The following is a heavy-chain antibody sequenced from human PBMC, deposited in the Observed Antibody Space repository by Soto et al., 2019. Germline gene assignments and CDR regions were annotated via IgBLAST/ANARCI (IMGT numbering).Heavy chain of an antibody. CDR2: IYWDDDK. V-gene: IGHV2-5*02. D-gene: IGHD2-21*02. Sequence: QITLKESGPTLVKPTQTLTLTCTFSGFSLSTTGVGVGWIRQPPGKALEWLALIYWDDDKRYNPSLNSRLTITQEHLKNPVVLAMTNMDPVDTATYYCVQSRCGGDCLQSYSSHSYYGLDVWGQGTTVTVSS. CDR3: VQSRCGGDCLQSYSSHSYYGLDV. CDR1: GFSLSTTGVG. J-gene: IGHJ6*02.